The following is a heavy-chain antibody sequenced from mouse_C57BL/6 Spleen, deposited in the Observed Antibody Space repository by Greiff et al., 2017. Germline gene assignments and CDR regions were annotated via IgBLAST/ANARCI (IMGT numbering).Heavy chain of an antibody. J-gene: IGHJ2*01. Sequence: EVQLQESGPGLVKPSQSLSLTCSVTGYSITSGYYWNWIRQFPGNKLEWMGYISYDGSNNYNPSLKNRISITRDTSKNPFFLKLNSVTTEDTATYYCARIYYDYDGGYYFDYWGQGTTLTVSS. CDR1: GYSITSGYY. CDR3: ARIYYDYDGGYYFDY. V-gene: IGHV3-6*01. CDR2: ISYDGSN. D-gene: IGHD2-4*01.